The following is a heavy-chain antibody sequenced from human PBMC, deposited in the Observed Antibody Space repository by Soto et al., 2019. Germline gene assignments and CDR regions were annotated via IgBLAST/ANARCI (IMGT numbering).Heavy chain of an antibody. CDR3: GCLPPPSFSSSCYERDY. V-gene: IGHV1-69*06. D-gene: IGHD6-13*01. Sequence: ASGKGSCKASGGTCSSYAISWVRQAPGQGLEWMGGMIPIFGTANYAQKFQGRGTITADKSTSTAYMELSSLRSEDTAVYYCGCLPPPSFSSSCYERDYCRQGTLVTVSS. CDR2: MIPIFGTA. J-gene: IGHJ4*02. CDR1: GGTCSSYA.